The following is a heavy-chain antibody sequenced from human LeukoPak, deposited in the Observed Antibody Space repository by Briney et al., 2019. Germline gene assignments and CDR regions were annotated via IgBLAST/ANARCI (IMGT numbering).Heavy chain of an antibody. CDR3: AKAIMSRLWNGMDV. D-gene: IGHD5-18*01. CDR2: IKQDGSEK. J-gene: IGHJ6*02. V-gene: IGHV3-7*01. CDR1: GFTFSNYW. Sequence: GGSLRLSCAASGFTFSNYWMIWVRQAPGKGLEWVASIKQDGSEKQYVGSVRGRFTISRDNAKNVLDRQMNSLTAEDTAVYYCAKAIMSRLWNGMDVWAKGPRSPSP.